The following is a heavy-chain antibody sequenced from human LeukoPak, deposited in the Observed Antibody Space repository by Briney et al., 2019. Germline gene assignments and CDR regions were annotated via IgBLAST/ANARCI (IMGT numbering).Heavy chain of an antibody. CDR2: INHSGST. CDR3: ARDGSGMYNWFDP. CDR1: GGSFSGYY. D-gene: IGHD3-10*01. V-gene: IGHV4-34*01. Sequence: SETLSLTCAVYGGSFSGYYWSWIRQPPGKGLEWIGEINHSGSTNYNPSLKSRVTISVDTSMNQFSLKLSSVTAADTAVYYCARDGSGMYNWFDPWGQGTLVTVSS. J-gene: IGHJ5*02.